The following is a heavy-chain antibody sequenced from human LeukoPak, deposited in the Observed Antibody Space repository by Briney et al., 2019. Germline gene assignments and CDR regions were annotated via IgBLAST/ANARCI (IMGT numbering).Heavy chain of an antibody. J-gene: IGHJ4*02. CDR3: ARESTGTEIHFDY. CDR2: IIPIFGTA. V-gene: IGHV1-69*15. Sequence: SVRVSCKASGGTFNSYAISWVRQAPGQGLEWMGRIIPIFGTANYAQKFQGRVTITADESTSTAYMELSSLRSEDTAVYYCARESTGTEIHFDYWGQGTLVTVSS. D-gene: IGHD1-1*01. CDR1: GGTFNSYA.